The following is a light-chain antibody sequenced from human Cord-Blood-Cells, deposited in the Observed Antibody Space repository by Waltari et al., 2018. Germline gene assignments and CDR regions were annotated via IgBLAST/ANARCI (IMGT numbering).Light chain of an antibody. CDR1: QGISNS. V-gene: IGKV1-NL1*01. J-gene: IGKJ1*01. CDR2: AAS. CDR3: QQYYSTPRT. Sequence: DIQMTQSPSSLSASVGDRVSITCRASQGISNSLAWYQQKPGKAPKLLLYAASRSESGVPSRFSGRGSGTDYTLTISSLQPEDFATYYCQQYYSTPRTFGQGTKVEIK.